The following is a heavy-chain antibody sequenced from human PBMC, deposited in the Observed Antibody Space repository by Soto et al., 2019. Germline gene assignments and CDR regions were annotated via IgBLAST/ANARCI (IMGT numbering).Heavy chain of an antibody. V-gene: IGHV4-34*01. CDR3: ARALPHWRAFDY. CDR1: GGSFSGYF. CDR2: INHSGST. D-gene: IGHD3-3*01. J-gene: IGHJ4*02. Sequence: SETLSLTCAVYGGSFSGYFWSWIRQPPGQGLEWIGEINHSGSTDYSPSLKSRATISVDTSKNQFSLKLSSVTAADTAVYYCARALPHWRAFDYWGQGMLVTVSS.